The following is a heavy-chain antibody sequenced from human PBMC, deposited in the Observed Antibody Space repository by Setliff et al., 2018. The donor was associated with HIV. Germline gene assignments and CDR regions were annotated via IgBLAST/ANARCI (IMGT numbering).Heavy chain of an antibody. Sequence: PGGSLRLSCAASGFTVSSNYMNWVRQAPGRGLECVANIKEDGSEKYYVDSVKGRFSISRDNAKDSVYLQMNSLRTEDTAFYYCAKKVAGVNWYFDLWGRGTLVTVSS. J-gene: IGHJ2*01. V-gene: IGHV3-7*03. CDR2: IKEDGSEK. CDR1: GFTVSSNY. D-gene: IGHD6-19*01. CDR3: AKKVAGVNWYFDL.